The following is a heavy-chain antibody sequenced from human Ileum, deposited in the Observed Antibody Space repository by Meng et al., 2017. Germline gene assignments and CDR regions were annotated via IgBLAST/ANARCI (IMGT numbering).Heavy chain of an antibody. V-gene: IGHV4-30-4*01. CDR3: VSERRRSYFFDY. CDR1: GCSITSGDYY. Sequence: QVQLQESGPGLVKPSQTLSLNCPVSGCSITSGDYYWSWIRQPPGKGLEWIGYIFYTGATYSNPSLKSRVTVSLDTSKSQFSLKLSSVTAADTAIYYCVSERRRSYFFDYWGQGTLVTVSS. CDR2: IFYTGAT. J-gene: IGHJ4*02.